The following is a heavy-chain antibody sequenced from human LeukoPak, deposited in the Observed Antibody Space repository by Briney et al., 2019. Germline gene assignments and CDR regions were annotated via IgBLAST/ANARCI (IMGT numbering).Heavy chain of an antibody. CDR3: ARCKYRAGWAPVPPWSR. J-gene: IGHJ4*02. CDR1: GAPISNSNYY. V-gene: IGHV4-39*01. CDR2: VYYGGSI. Sequence: SETLSLTCTVSGAPISNSNYYWGRFRQPPGEGLEWNGRVYYGGSIYYPPSRKSRVTVSVETSKNQFSLKLSSVTAADTAVYYCARCKYRAGWAPVPPWSRWGQGTLVTVSS. D-gene: IGHD6-19*01.